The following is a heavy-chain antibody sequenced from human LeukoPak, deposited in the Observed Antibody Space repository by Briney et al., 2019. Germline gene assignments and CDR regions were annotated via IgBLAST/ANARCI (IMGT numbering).Heavy chain of an antibody. CDR3: ASGDWNYFDY. CDR1: GYTFTNYP. V-gene: IGHV1-3*01. CDR2: INAGNGNT. D-gene: IGHD2-21*01. Sequence: EASVKVFCKASGYTFTNYPMHWVRQAPGQRLEWMGWINAGNGNTRYSQILQGRVTITRVTSASTVYMELSSLRSEDTAVYYCASGDWNYFDYWGQGTLVTVSS. J-gene: IGHJ4*02.